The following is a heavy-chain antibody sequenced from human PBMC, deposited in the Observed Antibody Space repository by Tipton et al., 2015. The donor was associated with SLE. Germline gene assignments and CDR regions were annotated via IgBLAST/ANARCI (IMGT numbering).Heavy chain of an antibody. CDR1: GFTFSSYS. CDR3: ARFWGWVWTPLGAFDI. Sequence: SLRLSCAASGFTFSSYSMNWVRQAPGKGLEWVSSISSSSSYIYYADSVKGRFTISRDNAKNSLYLQMNSLRAEDTAVYYCARFWGWVWTPLGAFDIWGQGTMVTVSS. J-gene: IGHJ3*02. CDR2: ISSSSSYI. V-gene: IGHV3-21*01. D-gene: IGHD3-16*01.